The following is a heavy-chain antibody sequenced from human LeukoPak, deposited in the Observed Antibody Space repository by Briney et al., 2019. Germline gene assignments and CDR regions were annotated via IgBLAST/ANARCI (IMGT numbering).Heavy chain of an antibody. V-gene: IGHV1-69*05. D-gene: IGHD1-26*01. Sequence: SVKVSCKSSGGTFSSYAISWVRQAPGKGLEWMGRIIPIFGTANYAQKLQGRVTITTDESTSTAYMELSSLRSEDTAVYYCARDLDSGSYYFDYWGQGTLVTVSS. CDR3: ARDLDSGSYYFDY. CDR1: GGTFSSYA. J-gene: IGHJ4*02. CDR2: IIPIFGTA.